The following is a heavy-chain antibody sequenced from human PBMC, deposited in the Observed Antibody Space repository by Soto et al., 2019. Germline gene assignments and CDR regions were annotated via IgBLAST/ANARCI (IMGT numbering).Heavy chain of an antibody. CDR3: AKGDFWSGYFDY. CDR2: ISGSGGST. J-gene: IGHJ4*02. CDR1: GFTFSSYA. V-gene: IGHV3-23*01. Sequence: PGGSLRLSCAASGFTFSSYAMSWVRQAPGKGLEWVSAISGSGGSTYYADSVKGRFTISRDNSKNKLYLQMNSLRAEDTAVYYCAKGDFWSGYFDYWGQGTLVTVSS. D-gene: IGHD3-3*01.